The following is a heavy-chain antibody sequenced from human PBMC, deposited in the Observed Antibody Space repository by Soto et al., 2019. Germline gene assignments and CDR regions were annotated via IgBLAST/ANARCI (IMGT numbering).Heavy chain of an antibody. CDR1: GFTFSNYA. D-gene: IGHD2-21*01. CDR2: ISNNGDIT. CDR3: VRDVVFDY. Sequence: GGSLRLSCSASGFTFSNYAIHWVRQAPGRGLEYISAISNNGDITYYADSVKGRFTISRDNSKNTLYLQMTSLRAEDAAVYYCVRDVVFDYWAQGTLVTVSS. V-gene: IGHV3-64D*06. J-gene: IGHJ4*02.